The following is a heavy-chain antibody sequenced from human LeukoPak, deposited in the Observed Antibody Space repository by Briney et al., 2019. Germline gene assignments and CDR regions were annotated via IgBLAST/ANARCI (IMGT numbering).Heavy chain of an antibody. CDR2: IIPIFGTA. V-gene: IGHV1-69*13. J-gene: IGHJ6*04. CDR3: GSVVAAPGGYYYGMDV. CDR1: GGTFSSDA. Sequence: AVKVSCKASGGTFSSDAISWVRQAPGQGLEWVGGIIPIFGTANYAQKFQGRVTITVDESTSTAYMEMSSLRSEDTAVYYCGSVVAAPGGYYYGMDVWGKGTTVTVSS. D-gene: IGHD2-15*01.